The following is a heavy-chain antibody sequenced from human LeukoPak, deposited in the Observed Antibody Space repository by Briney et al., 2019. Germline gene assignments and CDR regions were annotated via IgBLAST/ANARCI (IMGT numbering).Heavy chain of an antibody. V-gene: IGHV1-18*01. D-gene: IGHD6-19*01. CDR2: ISPHNGNT. J-gene: IGHJ4*02. CDR3: ARAWIAVAGPGTSVY. Sequence: GASVKVSCKASSYTFISYGINWVRQAPGQGLEWMGWISPHNGNTNYAQKLQGRVTMTTDSSTSTAYMEVSSLRSDDTAVYYCARAWIAVAGPGTSVYWGQGTLVMVSS. CDR1: SYTFISYG.